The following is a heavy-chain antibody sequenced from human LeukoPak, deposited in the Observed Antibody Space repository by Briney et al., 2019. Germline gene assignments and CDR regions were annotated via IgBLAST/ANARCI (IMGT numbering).Heavy chain of an antibody. CDR1: GGSISSGGYY. Sequence: SETLSLTCTVSGGSISSGGYYWSWIRQHPEKGLEWIGYIYYSGSTYYSPSLKSRVTISVDTSKNQFSLKLSSVTAADTAVYYCARDLGLGSYYGYWGQGTLVSVSS. V-gene: IGHV4-31*03. J-gene: IGHJ4*02. CDR3: ARDLGLGSYYGY. D-gene: IGHD3-10*01. CDR2: IYYSGST.